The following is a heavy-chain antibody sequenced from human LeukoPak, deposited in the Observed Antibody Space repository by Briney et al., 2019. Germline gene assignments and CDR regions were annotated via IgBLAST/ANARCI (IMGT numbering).Heavy chain of an antibody. J-gene: IGHJ3*01. CDR1: GYSISSGYY. CDR3: SRDRYETGP. V-gene: IGHV4-38-2*02. D-gene: IGHD5-12*01. CDR2: IDHSGIT. Sequence: SDTLSLTCTVSGYSISSGYYWRLIRQPPAKGLESIVSIDHSGITYYNPSFNSRVTISADTPKNQFSLKLSSVTAADTALYYWSRDRYETGPWGKGTMVTVSS.